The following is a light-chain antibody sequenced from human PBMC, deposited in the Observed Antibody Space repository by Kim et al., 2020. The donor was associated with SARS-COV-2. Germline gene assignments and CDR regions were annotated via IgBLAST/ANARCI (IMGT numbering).Light chain of an antibody. J-gene: IGLJ2*01. CDR2: SNT. V-gene: IGLV1-44*01. CDR3: TSWDDSLKGIL. Sequence: QTITITFSGTSSNIRVSTVNWYRQLPGSPPKLGIYSNTMRPSGVPDRFSGSKSGTSASLAISGLQSEDEDDYYCTSWDDSLKGILFGGGAQLTVL. CDR1: SSNIRVST.